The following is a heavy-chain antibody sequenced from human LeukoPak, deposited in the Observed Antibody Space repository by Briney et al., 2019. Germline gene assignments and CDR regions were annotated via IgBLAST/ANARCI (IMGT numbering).Heavy chain of an antibody. V-gene: IGHV3-48*03. CDR3: ACHSGWYSAVFDS. D-gene: IGHD6-19*01. J-gene: IGHJ4*02. CDR1: GFTFSSYE. Sequence: GGSLRLSCAASGFTFSSYEMHWVRQAPGKGLEWVSYISRSGSTIYYADSVKGRFTISRDNAKNSLYLEMNSLRAEDTAVYYCACHSGWYSAVFDSWGQGTLVTVSS. CDR2: ISRSGSTI.